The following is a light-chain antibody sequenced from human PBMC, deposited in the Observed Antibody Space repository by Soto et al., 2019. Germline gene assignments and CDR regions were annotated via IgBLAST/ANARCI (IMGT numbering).Light chain of an antibody. Sequence: QSALTQSPSASGSPGQSVTISCTGTSSNVGNYKYVSWYQQLPGKAPKLMIYEVSKRPSGVPDRFSGSKSGNTASLTVSGLQVEDEADYYCSSYAGSNLWVFGVGTKLTVL. V-gene: IGLV2-8*01. CDR2: EVS. CDR1: SSNVGNYKY. J-gene: IGLJ3*02. CDR3: SSYAGSNLWV.